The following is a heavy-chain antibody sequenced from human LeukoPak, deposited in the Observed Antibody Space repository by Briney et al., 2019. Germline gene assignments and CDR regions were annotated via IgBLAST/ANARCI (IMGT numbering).Heavy chain of an antibody. J-gene: IGHJ5*02. D-gene: IGHD6-13*01. V-gene: IGHV4-4*09. CDR2: IYTSGST. CDR1: GGSISSYY. CDR3: AGIAAAGTGDWFDP. Sequence: SETLSLTCTVSGGSISSYYWSWIRQPPGKGLEWIGYIYTSGSTNYNPSLKSRVTISVGTSKNQLSLKLSSVTAADTAVYYCAGIAAAGTGDWFDPWGQGTLVTVSS.